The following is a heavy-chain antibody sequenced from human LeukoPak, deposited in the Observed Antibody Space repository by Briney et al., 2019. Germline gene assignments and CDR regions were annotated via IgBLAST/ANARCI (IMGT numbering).Heavy chain of an antibody. CDR1: GGSISSYY. D-gene: IGHD2-2*01. Sequence: SETLSLTCTVSGGSISSYYWSWIRQPPGKGLEWIGYIYYSGSTNYNPSLKSRVTISVDTSKNQFSLKLSSVTAADTAVYYCARDSYCSSTSCPNQGFDYWGQGTLVTVSS. V-gene: IGHV4-59*01. J-gene: IGHJ4*02. CDR3: ARDSYCSSTSCPNQGFDY. CDR2: IYYSGST.